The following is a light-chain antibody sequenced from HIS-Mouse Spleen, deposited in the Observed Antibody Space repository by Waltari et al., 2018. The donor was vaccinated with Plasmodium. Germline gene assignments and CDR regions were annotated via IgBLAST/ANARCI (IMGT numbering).Light chain of an antibody. CDR1: QSVSSY. V-gene: IGKV3-11*01. CDR3: QQRSNWMYT. J-gene: IGKJ2*01. Sequence: EIVLTQSPATLSLSPGERATLSCRASQSVSSYLAWYQQKPGQAPRLLIYDASNRATGIPARFSGSGSGTDVTLTISSLEPEDCAVYYCQQRSNWMYTFGQGTKLEIK. CDR2: DAS.